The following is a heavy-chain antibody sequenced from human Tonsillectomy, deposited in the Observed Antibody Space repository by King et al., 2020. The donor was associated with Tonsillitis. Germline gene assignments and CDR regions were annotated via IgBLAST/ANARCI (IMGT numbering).Heavy chain of an antibody. J-gene: IGHJ6*02. CDR2: ISSNGGST. CDR3: AREFYHGMDV. Sequence: VQLVESGGGLVQPGGSLRLSCAASGFTFSSYTMHWVRQAPGKGLEYVSAISSNGGSTYYANSVKGRFTVSRDISKNTLYLQMGSLRAEDMAVYYCAREFYHGMDVWGQGTTVTVSS. V-gene: IGHV3-64*01. CDR1: GFTFSSYT.